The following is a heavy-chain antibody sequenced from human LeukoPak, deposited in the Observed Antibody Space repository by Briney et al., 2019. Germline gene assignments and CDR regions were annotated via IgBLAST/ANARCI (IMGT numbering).Heavy chain of an antibody. V-gene: IGHV1-69*10. CDR1: GGTFSSSA. J-gene: IGHJ3*02. CDR2: IIPILGIA. CDR3: AREGSDYSDSSGYYPFDI. D-gene: IGHD3-22*01. Sequence: ASVRVSCKASGGTFSSSAISWVRQAPGQGLEWMGGIIPILGIANYAQKFQGRVTITADKSTSTAYMALSSLRSEDTAVYYCAREGSDYSDSSGYYPFDIWGQGTMVTVSS.